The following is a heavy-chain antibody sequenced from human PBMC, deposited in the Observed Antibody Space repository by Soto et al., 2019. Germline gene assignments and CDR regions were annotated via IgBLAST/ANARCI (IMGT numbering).Heavy chain of an antibody. Sequence: KASETLSLTCTVSGDSISSSNSHWGWTRQPPGKGLEYIGSVYYGGAIFYSGNIYYNPSLKSRVTISVDTSKNQFSLRLSSVTAADTAVYYCARAPDSSGYPHQYYFDYWGQGTLVTVSS. CDR2: VYYGGAIFYSGNI. J-gene: IGHJ4*02. CDR1: GDSISSSNSH. V-gene: IGHV4-39*07. CDR3: ARAPDSSGYPHQYYFDY. D-gene: IGHD3-22*01.